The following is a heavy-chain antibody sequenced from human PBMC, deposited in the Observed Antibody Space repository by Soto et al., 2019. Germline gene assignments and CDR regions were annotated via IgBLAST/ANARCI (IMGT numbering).Heavy chain of an antibody. CDR2: IFHSGGT. V-gene: IGHV4-4*02. CDR3: TRDRGSGTFTGYDY. Sequence: QVQLHESGPGLVQPSGTLSLTCAVSGGSIISSNWWTWVRQPPGKGLEWIGEIFHSGGTNYNPSLTSRVTMSIDKSTDQFSLKLTSVTAADTAVYYCTRDRGSGTFTGYDYWGQGLLVTVSS. D-gene: IGHD3-10*01. CDR1: GGSIISSNW. J-gene: IGHJ4*02.